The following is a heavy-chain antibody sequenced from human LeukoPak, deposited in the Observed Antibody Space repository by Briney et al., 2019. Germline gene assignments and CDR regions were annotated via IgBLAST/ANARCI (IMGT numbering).Heavy chain of an antibody. CDR3: ARDGTEGAFDI. Sequence: SETLSLTCTVSGGSISSRSYYWGWIRQPPGKGLEWIGSIYYSGSTYYNPSLKSRVTISVDTSKNQFSLKLSSVTAADTAVYYCARDGTEGAFDIWGQGTMVTVSS. J-gene: IGHJ3*02. V-gene: IGHV4-39*07. D-gene: IGHD1-1*01. CDR1: GGSISSRSYY. CDR2: IYYSGST.